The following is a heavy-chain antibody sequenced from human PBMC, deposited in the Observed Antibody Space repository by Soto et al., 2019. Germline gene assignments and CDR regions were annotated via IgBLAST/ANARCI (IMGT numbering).Heavy chain of an antibody. D-gene: IGHD3-9*01. CDR2: ISAYNGNT. CDR3: ARGSLRYFDWLSEQFDY. CDR1: GYTFTSYA. J-gene: IGHJ4*02. Sequence: ASVKVSSKASGYTFTSYAMSWVRQATRQGLEWMGWISAYNGNTNYAQKLQGRVTMTTDTSTSTAYMELRSLRSDDTAVYYCARGSLRYFDWLSEQFDYWGQGTLVTVSS. V-gene: IGHV1-18*01.